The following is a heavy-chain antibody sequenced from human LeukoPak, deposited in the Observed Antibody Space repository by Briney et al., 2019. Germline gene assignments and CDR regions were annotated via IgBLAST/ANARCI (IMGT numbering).Heavy chain of an antibody. D-gene: IGHD2-15*01. CDR1: GCSMNDYY. CDR2: MYYSGST. Sequence: SETLSLTCTVSGCSMNDYYWSWVRQPPGKGLEWIGYMYYSGSTNYNPSLKSRVSISIDTSKNQFSLKLSSVTAADTAVYYCARDRYCIGGICYAGRFDPWGRGTLVTVSS. CDR3: ARDRYCIGGICYAGRFDP. J-gene: IGHJ5*02. V-gene: IGHV4-59*01.